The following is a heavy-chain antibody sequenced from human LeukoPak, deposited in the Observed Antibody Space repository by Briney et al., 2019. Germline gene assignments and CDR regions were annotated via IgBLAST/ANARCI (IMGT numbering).Heavy chain of an antibody. CDR3: ARENGLLWFGDFYWGTYYFDY. Sequence: VRQAPGQXLEWMGIINPSGGSTSYAQKFQGRVTMTRDMYTSTVYMELSSLRSEDTAVYYCARENGLLWFGDFYWGTYYFDYWGQGTLVTVSS. V-gene: IGHV1-46*01. D-gene: IGHD3-10*01. J-gene: IGHJ4*02. CDR2: INPSGGST.